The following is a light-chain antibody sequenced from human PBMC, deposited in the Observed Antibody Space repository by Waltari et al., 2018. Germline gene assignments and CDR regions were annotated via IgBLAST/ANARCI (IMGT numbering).Light chain of an antibody. CDR3: SSYAGSNNYV. J-gene: IGLJ1*01. CDR2: EVS. V-gene: IGLV2-8*01. Sequence: QSALTQPPSASGSPGQSVTISCTGTSSDVGVYNSLSWYQQHPGKAPKLMIYEVSKRPSGVPDRFSGSKSGNTASLTVSGLQAEDEADYYCSSYAGSNNYVFGTGTKVTVL. CDR1: SSDVGVYNS.